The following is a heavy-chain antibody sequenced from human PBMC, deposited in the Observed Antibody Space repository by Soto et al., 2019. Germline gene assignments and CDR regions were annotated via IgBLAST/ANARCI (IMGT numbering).Heavy chain of an antibody. V-gene: IGHV3-48*03. Sequence: VQLVESGGGLVQPGGSLRLSCAASGFTFSSYEMNWVRQAPGKGLEWVSYISSSGSTIYYADSVKGRFTISRDNAKNSLYLQMNSLRAEDTAVYYCARERRDSSGYYFDYWGQGTLVTVSS. CDR3: ARERRDSSGYYFDY. J-gene: IGHJ4*02. CDR1: GFTFSSYE. D-gene: IGHD3-22*01. CDR2: ISSSGSTI.